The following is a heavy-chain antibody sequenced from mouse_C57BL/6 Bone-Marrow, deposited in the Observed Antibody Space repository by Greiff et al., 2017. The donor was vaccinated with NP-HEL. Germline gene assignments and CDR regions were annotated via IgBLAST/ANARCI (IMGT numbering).Heavy chain of an antibody. CDR1: GYSITSGYY. V-gene: IGHV3-6*01. CDR2: ISYDGSN. CDR3: ARDLFSFAY. D-gene: IGHD6-5*01. J-gene: IGHJ3*01. Sequence: EVKLVESGPGLVKPSQSLSLTCSVTGYSITSGYYWNWIRQFPGNKLEWMGYISYDGSNNYNPSLKNRISITRDTSKNQFFLKLNSVTTEDTATYYCARDLFSFAYWGQGTLVTVSA.